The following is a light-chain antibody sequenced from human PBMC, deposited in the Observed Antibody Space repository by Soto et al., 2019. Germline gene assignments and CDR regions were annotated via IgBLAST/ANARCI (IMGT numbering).Light chain of an antibody. Sequence: QSVLTQPPSASGTPGQRVTISCSGSRYNIRSNTVNWYQQVPGTAPRLLIHRDHQRPSGVPDRFSGSKSGTSASLAISGLQSEDEADYYCAACDDSLNGYVVFGGGTKVTVL. J-gene: IGLJ2*01. CDR1: RYNIRSNT. CDR3: AACDDSLNGYVV. V-gene: IGLV1-44*01. CDR2: RDH.